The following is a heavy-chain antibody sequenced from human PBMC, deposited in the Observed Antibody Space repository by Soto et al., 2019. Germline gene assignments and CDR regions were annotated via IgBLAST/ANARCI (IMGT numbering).Heavy chain of an antibody. D-gene: IGHD3-10*01. Sequence: QVQVVQSGAEVKKPGSSVKVSCKASGGTFSSYAISWVRQAPGQGLEWMGGFIPIFGTANYAQTFQGRVTIAADESTSTAYMELSSLRSADTAVYYCATNPGPYYYGSGTPGSGYFQHWGQGNLVTVSS. CDR1: GGTFSSYA. J-gene: IGHJ1*01. V-gene: IGHV1-69*01. CDR3: ATNPGPYYYGSGTPGSGYFQH. CDR2: FIPIFGTA.